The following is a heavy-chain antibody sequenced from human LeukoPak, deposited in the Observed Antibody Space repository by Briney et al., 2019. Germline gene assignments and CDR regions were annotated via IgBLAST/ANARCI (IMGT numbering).Heavy chain of an antibody. V-gene: IGHV4-39*07. CDR1: GGSISSSSYY. CDR2: IYYSGST. Sequence: SETLSLTCTVSGGSISSSSYYWGWIRQPPGKGLEWIGSIYYSGSTYYNPSLKSRVTISVDTSKNQFSLKLSSVTAADTAVYYCAVMGISSPSDYWGQGTLVTVSS. D-gene: IGHD2-8*01. CDR3: AVMGISSPSDY. J-gene: IGHJ4*02.